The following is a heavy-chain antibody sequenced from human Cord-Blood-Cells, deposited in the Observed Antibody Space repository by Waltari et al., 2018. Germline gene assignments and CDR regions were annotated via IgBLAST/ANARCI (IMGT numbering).Heavy chain of an antibody. CDR1: GYTSTGYH. J-gene: IGHJ4*02. V-gene: IGHV1-2*02. CDR3: ARVGGNCGGDCLSY. CDR2: INPNSGGT. Sequence: QVQLVQSGAEAKKPGASVKVSCKPSGYTSTGYHIHWDRQAPGQGLEWMGWINPNSGGTNYAQKFQGRVTVTRDTSISTAYMELSRLRSDDTAVYYCARVGGNCGGDCLSYWGQGTLVTVSS. D-gene: IGHD2-21*02.